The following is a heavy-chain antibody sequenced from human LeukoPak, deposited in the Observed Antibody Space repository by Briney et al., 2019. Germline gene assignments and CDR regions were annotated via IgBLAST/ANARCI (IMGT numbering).Heavy chain of an antibody. CDR3: ARAGTQYYFDY. D-gene: IGHD3-10*01. V-gene: IGHV3-64*02. Sequence: GGSLRLSCAASGFTFSSYAMHWVRQAPGKGLEYVAAITGNGDTTFYSDSAKGRFTISRDNSKNTLFLQMGSLRAEDMGVYYCARAGTQYYFDYWGQGTLVTVSS. J-gene: IGHJ4*02. CDR1: GFTFSSYA. CDR2: ITGNGDTT.